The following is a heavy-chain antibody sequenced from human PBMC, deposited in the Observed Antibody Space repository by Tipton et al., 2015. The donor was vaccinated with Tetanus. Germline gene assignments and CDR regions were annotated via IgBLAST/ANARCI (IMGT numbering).Heavy chain of an antibody. D-gene: IGHD2-21*01. CDR1: GYTFTAYY. Sequence: QLVQSGAEVKKPGASVKVSCKASGYTFTAYYVHWVRQAPGQGLEWVGMINPSGGSTSYAQKFQGRITLTRVTSTNTVYMELNSLRSDDTAVYYCTRAVMYFDLWSRGTLVTVSS. CDR3: TRAVMYFDL. V-gene: IGHV1-46*01. J-gene: IGHJ2*01. CDR2: INPSGGST.